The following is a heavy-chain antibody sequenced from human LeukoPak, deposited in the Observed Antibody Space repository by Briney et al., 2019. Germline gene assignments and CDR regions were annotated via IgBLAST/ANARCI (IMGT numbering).Heavy chain of an antibody. Sequence: SETLSLTCTVSGGSISSSSYYWGWIRQPPGKGLEWIGSIYYSGSTYYNPSLKSRVTISVDTSKNQFSLKLSSVTAADTAVYYCARDEYYYDSSGSLGKFDYWGQGTLVTVSS. CDR2: IYYSGST. D-gene: IGHD3-22*01. CDR3: ARDEYYYDSSGSLGKFDY. CDR1: GGSISSSSYY. J-gene: IGHJ4*02. V-gene: IGHV4-39*07.